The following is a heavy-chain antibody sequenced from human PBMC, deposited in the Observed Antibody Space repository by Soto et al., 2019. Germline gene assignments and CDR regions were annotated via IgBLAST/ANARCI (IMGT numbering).Heavy chain of an antibody. CDR2: IHYSGST. J-gene: IGHJ5*02. CDR1: AGSISGYY. D-gene: IGHD2-8*01. V-gene: IGHV4-59*01. CDR3: ARVGVSARKGGLFDP. Sequence: SEKLSHTCTVSAGSISGYYWGWSRQPPGKGLEWIGYIHYSGSTNYNPSLRSRVTISVDTPQNQFSLKVNSMTAADTAIYYCARVGVSARKGGLFDPWAQGSFVIVSA.